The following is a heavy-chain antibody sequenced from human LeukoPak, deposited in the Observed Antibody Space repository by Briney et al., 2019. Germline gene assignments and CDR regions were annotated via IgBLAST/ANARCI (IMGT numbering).Heavy chain of an antibody. V-gene: IGHV4-4*02. CDR3: ARHDYGDYSWDY. J-gene: IGHJ4*02. CDR1: GDSISTNHW. CDR2: VYHSGST. D-gene: IGHD4-17*01. Sequence: PSGTLSLTCAVSGDSISTNHWWSWVRQPPGKGLEWIGEVYHSGSTNYNPSLKSRVTISVDTSKNQFSLKLSSVTAADTAVYYCARHDYGDYSWDYWGQGTLVTVSS.